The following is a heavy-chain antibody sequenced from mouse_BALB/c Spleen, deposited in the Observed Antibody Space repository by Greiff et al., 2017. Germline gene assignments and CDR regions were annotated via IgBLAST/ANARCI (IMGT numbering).Heavy chain of an antibody. Sequence: EGKLVESGGGLVKPGGSLKLSCAASGFTFSDYYMYWVRQTPEKRLEWVATISDGGSYTYYPDSVKGRFTISRDNAKNNLYLQMSSLKSEDTAMYYCAREQISYWGQGTLVTVSA. V-gene: IGHV5-4*02. CDR3: AREQISY. CDR1: GFTFSDYY. J-gene: IGHJ3*01. CDR2: ISDGGSYT.